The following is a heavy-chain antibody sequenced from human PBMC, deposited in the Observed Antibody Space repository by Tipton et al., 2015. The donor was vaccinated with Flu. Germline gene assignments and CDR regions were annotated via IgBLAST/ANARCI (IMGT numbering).Heavy chain of an antibody. D-gene: IGHD1-1*01. V-gene: IGHV4-39*07. J-gene: IGHJ4*02. CDR2: IYHSGTA. CDR1: GGSISSSRYY. CDR3: ARALRTTGFDY. Sequence: TLSLTCTVSGGSISSSRYYWGWIRQPPGKGLEWIGSIYHSGTAYYNPSLKSRVTISVDTSKNQFSLKLTSVTAADTAVYSCARALRTTGFDYWGQGTLVTVSS.